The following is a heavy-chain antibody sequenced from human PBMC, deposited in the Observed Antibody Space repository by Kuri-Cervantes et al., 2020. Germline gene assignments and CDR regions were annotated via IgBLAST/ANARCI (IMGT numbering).Heavy chain of an antibody. V-gene: IGHV4-61*05. CDR2: IYYSGST. CDR1: GFSLKSSGVS. Sequence: SGPKLVKPTQTLTLTCTFTGFSLKSSGVSVGWIRRSPGKGPEWIGYIYYSGSTNYNPSLKSRVTITVDTSKNQFSLKLSSVTAADTAVYYCAERGSKGRAFDIWGQGTMVTVSS. J-gene: IGHJ3*02. D-gene: IGHD1-26*01. CDR3: AERGSKGRAFDI.